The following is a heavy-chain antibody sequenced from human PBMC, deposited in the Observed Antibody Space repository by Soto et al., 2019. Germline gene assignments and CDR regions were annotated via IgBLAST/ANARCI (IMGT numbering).Heavy chain of an antibody. V-gene: IGHV1-18*01. J-gene: IGHJ6*02. CDR2: ISGYNGNT. CDR1: GYTFTNYG. Sequence: QVQVVQSGDEVKKPGASVKVSCKASGYTFTNYGFSWVRQAPGQGLEWRGWISGYNGNTKYAEKFQGRVTMTTDSSTSTAHMDLRSLRSDDTAVYYCAREGQAPYYYYGMDVWGQGTAVTVSS. CDR3: AREGQAPYYYYGMDV.